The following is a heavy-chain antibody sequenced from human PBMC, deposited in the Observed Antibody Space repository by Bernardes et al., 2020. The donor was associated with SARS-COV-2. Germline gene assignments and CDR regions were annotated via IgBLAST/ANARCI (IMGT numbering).Heavy chain of an antibody. J-gene: IGHJ4*02. CDR3: ARENLAFCSNGVCYTKY. CDR1: GFIFNSFT. V-gene: IGHV3-21*06. Sequence: GGSLRLSCAASGFIFNSFTLTWVRQAPGKGLEWVSSITSDSESIYYADSVKGRFTISRDNAKNSLNLQMSSLRVEDTAVYYCARENLAFCSNGVCYTKYWGQGTLVTVSS. CDR2: ITSDSESI. D-gene: IGHD2-8*01.